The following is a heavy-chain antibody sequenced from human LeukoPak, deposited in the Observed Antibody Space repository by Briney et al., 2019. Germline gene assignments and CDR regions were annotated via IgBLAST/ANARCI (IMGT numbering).Heavy chain of an antibody. CDR1: GFSLSTGGVG. CDR3: AHATFISGASTSYGMDV. D-gene: IGHD2-8*02. J-gene: IGHJ6*02. V-gene: IGHV2-5*02. CDR2: IYWDDDK. Sequence: SGPTLVKPTQTLTLTCTFSGFSLSTGGVGVGWIRQPPGKALEWLALIYWDDDKRYSPSLKSGLTITKDASKNQVVLKMINLDPVDTATYFCAHATFISGASTSYGMDVWGQGTTVTVSS.